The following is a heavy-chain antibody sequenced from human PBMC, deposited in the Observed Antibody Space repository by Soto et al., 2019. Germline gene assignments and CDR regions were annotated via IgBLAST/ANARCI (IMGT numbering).Heavy chain of an antibody. V-gene: IGHV3-11*01. CDR3: ARAGGSGWSLDY. CDR1: GYIFSDYY. J-gene: IGHJ4*02. Sequence: QGQLVESGGGWFQPGGSLRLSCAASGYIFSDYYMTWIRQAPGKGLEGVSYISTSVTIISYADSVKGRFTISRDDAKNSLYLQMNSLRADDTAIYYCARAGGSGWSLDYWGQGTLVTVSS. CDR2: ISTSVTII. D-gene: IGHD6-19*01.